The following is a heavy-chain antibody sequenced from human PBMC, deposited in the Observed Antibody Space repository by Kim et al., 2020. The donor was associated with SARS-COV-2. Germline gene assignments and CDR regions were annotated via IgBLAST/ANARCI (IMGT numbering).Heavy chain of an antibody. Sequence: VKGRFTISRDNSKNTLYLQMNSLRAEDTAVYYCARAHSFGGSSGYDFNYWGQGTLVTVSS. V-gene: IGHV3-30*01. J-gene: IGHJ4*02. D-gene: IGHD5-12*01. CDR3: ARAHSFGGSSGYDFNY.